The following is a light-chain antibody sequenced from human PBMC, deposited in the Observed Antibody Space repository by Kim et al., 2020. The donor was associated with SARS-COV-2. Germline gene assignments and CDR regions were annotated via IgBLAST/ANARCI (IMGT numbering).Light chain of an antibody. V-gene: IGLV1-44*01. J-gene: IGLJ1*01. Sequence: GQRVTISCSGSGSNIGSTSANWYQQLPGTAPRLLIFNNNQRPSGVPDRFSGSKSATSASLTISGLQSEDEADYYCAAWDVSLNGHVFGAGTKVTVL. CDR3: AAWDVSLNGHV. CDR1: GSNIGSTS. CDR2: NNN.